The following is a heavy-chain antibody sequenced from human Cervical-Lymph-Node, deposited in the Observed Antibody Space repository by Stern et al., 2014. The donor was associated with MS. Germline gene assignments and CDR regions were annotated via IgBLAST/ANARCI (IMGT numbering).Heavy chain of an antibody. J-gene: IGHJ4*02. D-gene: IGHD2-15*01. CDR1: GFTFTSYA. CDR3: TLLATPTDY. Sequence: EVQLEESGGDLVQPGGSLRLSCVASGFTFTSYAINWVRQPPGKGLEWISAIIASGERTYYADSVKGRFTISRDNSRNTVYLQMDSLSAEDTATYFCTLLATPTDYWGRGTLAIVSS. CDR2: IIASGERT. V-gene: IGHV3-23*04.